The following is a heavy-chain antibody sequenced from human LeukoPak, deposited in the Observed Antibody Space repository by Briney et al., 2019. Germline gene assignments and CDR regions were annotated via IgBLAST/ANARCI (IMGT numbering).Heavy chain of an antibody. CDR1: GFMFSSYG. CDR3: ARGGRLGLARMSYADYSFDS. CDR2: IWYDGNTK. J-gene: IGHJ4*02. V-gene: IGHV3-33*01. Sequence: GRSLRLSCAASGFMFSSYGMHWVRQAPGKGLEWVALIWYDGNTKFYADSVRGRFTISRDASKNTLFLQMHSLRADDTAVYYCARGGRLGLARMSYADYSFDSWGQGTLVTVSS. D-gene: IGHD1-26*01.